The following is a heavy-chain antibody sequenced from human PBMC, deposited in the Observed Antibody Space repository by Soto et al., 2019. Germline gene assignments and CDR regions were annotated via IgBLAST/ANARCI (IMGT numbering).Heavy chain of an antibody. J-gene: IGHJ5*02. CDR3: ARGIRGSSQYIYWFDP. CDR2: ISYIGST. V-gene: IGHV4-30-4*01. CDR1: GGSISSGAYF. Sequence: PSETLSLTCTVSGGSISSGAYFWNWIRQSPGKGLEWLGYISYIGSTYYNPSLKSRLSISRDTSKNQFSLKMTSVIDADTAVYFCARGIRGSSQYIYWFDPWGQGTPVTVSS. D-gene: IGHD2-15*01.